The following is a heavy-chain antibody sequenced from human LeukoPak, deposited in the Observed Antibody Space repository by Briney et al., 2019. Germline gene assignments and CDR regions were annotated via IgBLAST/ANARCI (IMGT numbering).Heavy chain of an antibody. J-gene: IGHJ5*02. V-gene: IGHV3-21*01. CDR2: ISSSSSYI. Sequence: GGSLRLSCADSGFTFSSYSMNWVRQAPGKGLEWVSSISSSSSYIYYADSVKGRFTISRDNAKNSLYLQMSSLRAEDTAVYYCARGRVPNWFDPWGQGTLVTVSS. CDR1: GFTFSSYS. CDR3: ARGRVPNWFDP.